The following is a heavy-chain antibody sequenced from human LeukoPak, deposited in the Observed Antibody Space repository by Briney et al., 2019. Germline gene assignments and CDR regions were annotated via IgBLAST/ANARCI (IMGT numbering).Heavy chain of an antibody. D-gene: IGHD3-10*01. CDR2: IYHSGKS. CDR1: GYSISSGYY. Sequence: PSETLSLTCSVSGYSISSGYYWDWIRQPPGKGLEWIASIYHSGKSYYNPSLESRVTISVDTSKNQISLKLRSVTAADTAVYYCARIGVWFGEGNLSGYFDYWGQGILVTVSS. V-gene: IGHV4-38-2*02. CDR3: ARIGVWFGEGNLSGYFDY. J-gene: IGHJ4*02.